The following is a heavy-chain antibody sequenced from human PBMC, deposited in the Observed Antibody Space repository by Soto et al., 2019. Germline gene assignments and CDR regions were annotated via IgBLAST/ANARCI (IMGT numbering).Heavy chain of an antibody. CDR1: GYTFTSYG. J-gene: IGHJ4*02. D-gene: IGHD2-21*02. Sequence: ASVKVSCKASGYTFTSYGISWVRQAPGQGLEWMGWISAYNGNTNYAQKLQGRVTMTTDTSTSTAYMELRSLRSDDTAVYYCARESSLYCGGDCYSLLFDYWGQGTLVTVSS. V-gene: IGHV1-18*01. CDR3: ARESSLYCGGDCYSLLFDY. CDR2: ISAYNGNT.